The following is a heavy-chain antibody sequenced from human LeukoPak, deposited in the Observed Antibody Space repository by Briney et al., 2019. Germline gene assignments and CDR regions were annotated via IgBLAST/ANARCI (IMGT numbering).Heavy chain of an antibody. J-gene: IGHJ4*02. V-gene: IGHV3-48*03. CDR3: AAGYTTGWYVRYFDY. D-gene: IGHD6-19*01. Sequence: GGSLRLSCAASGFTFSSYEMNWVRQAPGKGLEWVSYISSSGSTIYYADSVKGRFTISRDNSKNTLYLQMNSLRDEDTAIYYCAAGYTTGWYVRYFDYWGQGTLVTVSS. CDR1: GFTFSSYE. CDR2: ISSSGSTI.